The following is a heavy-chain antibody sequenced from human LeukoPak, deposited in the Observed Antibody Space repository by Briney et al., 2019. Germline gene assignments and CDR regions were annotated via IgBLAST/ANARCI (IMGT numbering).Heavy chain of an antibody. J-gene: IGHJ4*01. CDR2: LSSGRSP. Sequence: GGSLRLSCAASGFAISTYAMAWVRQAPGKGLEWISSLSSGRSPSYSDSLEGRLTMSSDNARNTLYLQMDNLRGEDTAMYYCARQLGYCAAGTCYFDSWGHGTQVTVSS. V-gene: IGHV3-21*04. D-gene: IGHD2-8*02. CDR1: GFAISTYA. CDR3: ARQLGYCAAGTCYFDS.